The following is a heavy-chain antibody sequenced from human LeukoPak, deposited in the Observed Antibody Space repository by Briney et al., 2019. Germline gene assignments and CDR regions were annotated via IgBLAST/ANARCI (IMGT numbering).Heavy chain of an antibody. Sequence: GGSLRLSCAASGFTFSSYWMSWVRQAPGKGLEWVANIKQDGSDKYYVDSVKGRFAISRDNAKNSVYLQMNSLRAEDTALYYCARAVAENWFDPWGQGTLVTVSS. CDR3: ARAVAENWFDP. V-gene: IGHV3-7*01. CDR2: IKQDGSDK. D-gene: IGHD6-19*01. CDR1: GFTFSSYW. J-gene: IGHJ5*02.